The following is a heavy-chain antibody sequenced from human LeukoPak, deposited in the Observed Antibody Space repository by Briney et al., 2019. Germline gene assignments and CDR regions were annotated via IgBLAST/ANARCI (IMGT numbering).Heavy chain of an antibody. V-gene: IGHV7-4-1*02. Sequence: GASVKVSRKASGYTFTNFALTWVRQAPGQGLEWMGWVNTDTGSPTYAQGFAGRFVFSLDTSVSTAYLQINSLKAEDTAVYYCARVRNDFLIGYYMGDYWGQGTLVTVSP. CDR3: ARVRNDFLIGYYMGDY. J-gene: IGHJ4*02. CDR1: GYTFTNFA. CDR2: VNTDTGSP. D-gene: IGHD3-3*01.